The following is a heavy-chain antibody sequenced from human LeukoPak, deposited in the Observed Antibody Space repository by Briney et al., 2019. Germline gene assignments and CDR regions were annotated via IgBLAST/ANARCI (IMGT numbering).Heavy chain of an antibody. CDR1: GFTFSRSG. D-gene: IGHD6-19*01. CDR3: AKLSLDSSSLYPADY. J-gene: IGHJ4*02. CDR2: ISGSGGTT. Sequence: GGSLRLSCAASGFTFSRSGMNWVRQAPGKGLEWVSGISGSGGTTYYADSVKGRFTISRDNSKNTLYLQMNSLRAEDTAVYFCAKLSLDSSSLYPADYWGQGTLVTVSS. V-gene: IGHV3-23*01.